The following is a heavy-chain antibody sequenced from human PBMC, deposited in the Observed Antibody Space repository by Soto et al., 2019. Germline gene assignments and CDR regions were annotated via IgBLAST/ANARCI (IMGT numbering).Heavy chain of an antibody. V-gene: IGHV3-30-3*01. Sequence: GGSLRLSCAASGFTFSSYAMHWVRQAPGKGLEWVAVISYDGSNKYYADSVKGRFTISRDNSKNTLYLQMNSLRAEDTAVYYCARDLDIVRGTSSWSYYYYGMDVWGQGTTVTVSS. J-gene: IGHJ6*02. CDR2: ISYDGSNK. D-gene: IGHD6-13*01. CDR3: ARDLDIVRGTSSWSYYYYGMDV. CDR1: GFTFSSYA.